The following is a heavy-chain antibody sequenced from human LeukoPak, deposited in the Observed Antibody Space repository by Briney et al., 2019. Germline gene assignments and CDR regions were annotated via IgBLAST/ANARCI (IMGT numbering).Heavy chain of an antibody. J-gene: IGHJ4*02. Sequence: GSLRLSCAASGFTFSSYWISWVRQPPGKGLEWIGEINHSGSTNYNPSLKSRVTISVDTSKNQFSLKLSSVTAADTAVYYCARGVLNSHFDYWGQGTLVTVSS. V-gene: IGHV4-34*01. CDR1: GFTFSSYW. CDR3: ARGVLNSHFDY. CDR2: INHSGST. D-gene: IGHD1-1*01.